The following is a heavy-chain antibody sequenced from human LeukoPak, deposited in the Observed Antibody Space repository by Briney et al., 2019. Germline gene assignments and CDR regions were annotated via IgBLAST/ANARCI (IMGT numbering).Heavy chain of an antibody. CDR2: IYSSGST. CDR3: ARDATYYYGSGSYYNRQIDY. Sequence: SETLSLTCTVSGGSISSYYWNWIRQPPGKGLEWIGYIYSSGSTNYNPSLKSRVTISVDKSKNQFSLKLSSVTAADTAVYYCARDATYYYGSGSYYNRQIDYWGQGTLVTVSS. D-gene: IGHD3-10*01. CDR1: GGSISSYY. J-gene: IGHJ4*02. V-gene: IGHV4-59*12.